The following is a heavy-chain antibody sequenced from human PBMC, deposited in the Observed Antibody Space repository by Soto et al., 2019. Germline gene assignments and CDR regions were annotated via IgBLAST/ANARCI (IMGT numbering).Heavy chain of an antibody. V-gene: IGHV1-18*04. D-gene: IGHD3-22*01. Sequence: ASVKVSCKGSGYTFIDYYMHWVRQAPGQGFEWMGWISAYNGNTNYAQKLQGRVTMTTDTSTSTAYMELRSLRSDDTAVYYCASGDYYDSSGYIAPLDYWGQGTLVTVSS. CDR3: ASGDYYDSSGYIAPLDY. CDR1: GYTFIDYY. CDR2: ISAYNGNT. J-gene: IGHJ4*02.